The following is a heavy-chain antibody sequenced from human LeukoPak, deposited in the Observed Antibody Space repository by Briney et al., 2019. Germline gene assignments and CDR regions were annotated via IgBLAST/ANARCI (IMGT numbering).Heavy chain of an antibody. D-gene: IGHD2-21*02. CDR3: ARGSAAWRLLSWFDP. V-gene: IGHV3-11*01. Sequence: GGSLRLSCAASGFTFSDYYMSWIRQAPGKGLEWVSYISSSGSTIYYADSVKGRFTISRDNAKNSLYLQMNSLRAEDTAVYYCARGSAAWRLLSWFDPWGQGTLVTVSS. J-gene: IGHJ5*02. CDR2: ISSSGSTI. CDR1: GFTFSDYY.